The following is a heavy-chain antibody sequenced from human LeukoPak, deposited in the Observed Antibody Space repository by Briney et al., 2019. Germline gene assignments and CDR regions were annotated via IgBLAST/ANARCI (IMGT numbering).Heavy chain of an antibody. D-gene: IGHD7-27*01. CDR1: GGSISSGSYY. Sequence: PSETLSLTCTVSGGSISSGSYYWSWIRQPAGKGLEWIGRIYTSGSTNYNPSLKSRVTISVDTSKNQFSLKLSSVTAADTAVYYCAGLGTTTGYYCMDVWGKGTTVTVSS. V-gene: IGHV4-61*02. CDR3: AGLGTTTGYYCMDV. J-gene: IGHJ6*03. CDR2: IYTSGST.